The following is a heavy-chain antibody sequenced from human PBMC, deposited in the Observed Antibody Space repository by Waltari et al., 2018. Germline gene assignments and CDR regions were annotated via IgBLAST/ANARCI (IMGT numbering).Heavy chain of an antibody. J-gene: IGHJ4*02. CDR1: GFTFTNNA. Sequence: CAASGFTFTNNAMHWVRQAPGKGLEWVAVISYDGSKKYYANSVKGRFTISRDNSKNTLYLQMSSLRAEDTALYYCAREGPSYSGFDYWGQGSLVTVSS. CDR2: ISYDGSKK. CDR3: AREGPSYSGFDY. D-gene: IGHD2-21*01. V-gene: IGHV3-30-3*01.